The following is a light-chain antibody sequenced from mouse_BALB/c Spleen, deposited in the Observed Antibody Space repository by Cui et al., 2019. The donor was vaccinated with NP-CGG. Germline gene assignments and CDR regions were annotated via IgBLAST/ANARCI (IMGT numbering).Light chain of an antibody. V-gene: IGLV1*01. J-gene: IGLJ1*01. CDR2: GTN. Sequence: QPVVSQESALTISPGETVTLTCRSSIGAVTTSNYANWVQEKPDHLFTGLIGGTNNRVPGVPARFSGSLIGDKAALTITGAQTEDEAIYFCALWYTNHWVFGGGTKLTVL. CDR3: ALWYTNHWV. CDR1: IGAVTTSNY.